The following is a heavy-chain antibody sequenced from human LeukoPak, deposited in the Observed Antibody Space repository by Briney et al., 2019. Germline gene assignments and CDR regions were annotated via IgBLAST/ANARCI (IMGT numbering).Heavy chain of an antibody. V-gene: IGHV3-21*01. CDR2: ISSSSSYI. D-gene: IGHD3-9*01. CDR1: GFTFSSYS. J-gene: IGHJ4*02. Sequence: GGYLRLSCAASGFTFSSYSMNWVRQAPGKGLEWVSSISSSSSYIYYADSVKGRFTISRDNAKNSLYLQMNSLRAEDTAVYYCARDNSRDYDILTGYYGRSFDYWGQGTLVAVSS. CDR3: ARDNSRDYDILTGYYGRSFDY.